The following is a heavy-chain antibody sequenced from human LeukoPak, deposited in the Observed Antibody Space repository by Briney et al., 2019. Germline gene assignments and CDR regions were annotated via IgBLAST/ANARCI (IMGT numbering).Heavy chain of an antibody. D-gene: IGHD2-15*01. CDR1: GFTFSSYA. J-gene: IGHJ4*02. V-gene: IGHV3-23*01. CDR3: AKSLPIVVVVAAHAFDY. Sequence: GGSLRLSCAASGFTFSSYAMSWVRQAPGKGLEWASAISGSGGSTYYADSVKGRFTISRDNSKNTLYLQMNSLRAEDTAVYYCAKSLPIVVVVAAHAFDYWGQGTLVTVSS. CDR2: ISGSGGST.